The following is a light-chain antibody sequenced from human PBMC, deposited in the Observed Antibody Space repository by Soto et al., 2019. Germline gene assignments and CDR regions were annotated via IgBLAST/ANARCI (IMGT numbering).Light chain of an antibody. V-gene: IGKV1-5*03. Sequence: DIQVTQSPSTLSASVGDRVSINCRASQSISAWLAWYQQKPGKAPRLLIYKASTLKIGVPSRFSGSGSGTEFTRTISSLQPDDVATYYCQQYNDYSWTFGQGTKV. CDR1: QSISAW. CDR3: QQYNDYSWT. CDR2: KAS. J-gene: IGKJ1*01.